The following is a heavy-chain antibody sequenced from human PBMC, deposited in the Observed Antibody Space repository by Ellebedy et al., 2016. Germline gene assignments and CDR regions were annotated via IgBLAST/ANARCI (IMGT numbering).Heavy chain of an antibody. CDR1: GGSISSSNW. Sequence: SETLSLTCAVSGGSISSSNWWSWVRQPPGKGLEWIGEIYHSGSTNYNPSLKSRVTISVDKSKNQFSLKLSSVTAADTAVYYCARATVAGTVDFDYWGQGTLVTVSS. CDR3: ARATVAGTVDFDY. J-gene: IGHJ4*02. V-gene: IGHV4-4*02. D-gene: IGHD6-19*01. CDR2: IYHSGST.